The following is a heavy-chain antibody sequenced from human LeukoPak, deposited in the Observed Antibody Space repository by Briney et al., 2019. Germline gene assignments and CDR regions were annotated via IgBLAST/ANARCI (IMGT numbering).Heavy chain of an antibody. CDR2: ISGSGGGT. V-gene: IGHV3-23*01. D-gene: IGHD3-10*01. Sequence: PGGSLRLSCAASGFTFSINAMSWVRQAPGKGLEWVSLISGSGGGTYYADSVKGRFTISRDNSKNTVYLQMNSLRAEDAAVYYCARPRGSGTYYLYSFDYWGQGTLVTVSS. J-gene: IGHJ4*02. CDR3: ARPRGSGTYYLYSFDY. CDR1: GFTFSINA.